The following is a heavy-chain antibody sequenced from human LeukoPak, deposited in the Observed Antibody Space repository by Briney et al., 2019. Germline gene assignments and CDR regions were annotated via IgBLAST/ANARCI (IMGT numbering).Heavy chain of an antibody. CDR3: ARAADIFTGHGPFDY. V-gene: IGHV3-11*01. CDR1: GFTFNDYY. D-gene: IGHD3-9*01. CDR2: ISSSGSTI. J-gene: IGHJ4*02. Sequence: PGGSLRHSCAASGFTFNDYYMSWIRQAPGKGLEWVSYISSSGSTIYYADSVKGRFTISRDNAKNSLYLQTNSLRAEDTAVYYCARAADIFTGHGPFDYWGQGTLVTVSS.